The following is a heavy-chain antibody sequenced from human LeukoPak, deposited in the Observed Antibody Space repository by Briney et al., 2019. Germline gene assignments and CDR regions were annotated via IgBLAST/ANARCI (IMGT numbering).Heavy chain of an antibody. CDR2: ISGSGGST. Sequence: GSLRLSCAASGFTFSSYAMSWVCQAPGKGLEWVSAISGSGGSTYYADSMKGRFIISRDNSKNTVYLQMNSLRAEDTAVYYCASRPPKEWLHRHFDLWGQGAMVTVSS. J-gene: IGHJ4*02. V-gene: IGHV3-23*01. CDR1: GFTFSSYA. CDR3: ASRPPKEWLHRHFDL. D-gene: IGHD5-24*01.